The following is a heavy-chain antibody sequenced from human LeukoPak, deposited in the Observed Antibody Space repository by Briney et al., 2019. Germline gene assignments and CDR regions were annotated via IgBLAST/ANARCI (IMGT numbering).Heavy chain of an antibody. J-gene: IGHJ6*02. CDR2: IIPIFGTA. CDR1: GGTFSSYA. V-gene: IGHV1-69*13. CDR3: ARAYRKAAHSYGYGGGYYGMDV. Sequence: GASVKVSCKASGGTFSSYAISWVRQAPGQGLEWMGGIIPIFGTANYAQKFQGRVTITADESTSTAYMELSSLRSEDTAVYYCARAYRKAAHSYGYGGGYYGMDVWGQGTTVTVSS. D-gene: IGHD5-18*01.